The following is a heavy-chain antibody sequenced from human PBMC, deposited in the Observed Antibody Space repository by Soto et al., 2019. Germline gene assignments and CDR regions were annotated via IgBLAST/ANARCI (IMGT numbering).Heavy chain of an antibody. CDR1: GFTFSSYA. CDR3: ARPITMVRGVTGGMDV. Sequence: QVQLVESGGGVVQPGRSLRLSCAASGFTFSSYAMHWVRQAPGKGLEWVAVISYDGSNKYYADSVKGRFTISRDNSKNTLYLQMNSPRAEDTAVYYCARPITMVRGVTGGMDVWGQGTTVTVSS. CDR2: ISYDGSNK. J-gene: IGHJ6*02. V-gene: IGHV3-30-3*01. D-gene: IGHD3-10*01.